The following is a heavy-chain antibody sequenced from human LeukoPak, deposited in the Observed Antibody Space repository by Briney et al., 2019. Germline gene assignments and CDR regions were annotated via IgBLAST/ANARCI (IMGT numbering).Heavy chain of an antibody. D-gene: IGHD1-26*01. CDR3: ARVSGSLPDLDAFDI. CDR1: GYIFTSYA. V-gene: IGHV1-3*01. J-gene: IGHJ3*02. Sequence: GASVKVSCKASGYIFTSYAMHWVRQAPGQRLEWMGWINAGNGNTKYSQKFQGRVTITRDTSASTAYMELSSLRSEDTAVYYCARVSGSLPDLDAFDIWGQGTMVTVSS. CDR2: INAGNGNT.